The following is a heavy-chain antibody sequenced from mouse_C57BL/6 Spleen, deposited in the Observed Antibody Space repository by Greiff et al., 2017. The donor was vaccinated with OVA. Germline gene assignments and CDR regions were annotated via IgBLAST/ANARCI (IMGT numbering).Heavy chain of an antibody. V-gene: IGHV1-26*01. J-gene: IGHJ3*01. CDR3: ARGGFITTVVAPFAY. Sequence: VQLQQSGPELVKPGASVKISCKASGYTFTDYYMNWVKQSHGKSLEWIGDINPNNGGTSYNQKFKGKATLTVDKSSSTAYMELRSLTSEDSAVYYCARGGFITTVVAPFAYWGQGTLVTVSA. D-gene: IGHD1-1*01. CDR1: GYTFTDYY. CDR2: INPNNGGT.